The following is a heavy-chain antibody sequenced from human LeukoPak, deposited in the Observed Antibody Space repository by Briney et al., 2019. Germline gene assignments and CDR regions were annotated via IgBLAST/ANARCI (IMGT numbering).Heavy chain of an antibody. Sequence: GGSLRLSCAASGFTFSSYAMSWVRQAPGKGLEWVSAISSSSSTIYYADSVKGRFTISRDNAKNSLYLQMNSLRAEDTAVYYCARDLPITWGQGTLVTVSS. CDR2: ISSSSSTI. CDR3: ARDLPIT. J-gene: IGHJ5*02. V-gene: IGHV3-48*01. CDR1: GFTFSSYA. D-gene: IGHD2-21*01.